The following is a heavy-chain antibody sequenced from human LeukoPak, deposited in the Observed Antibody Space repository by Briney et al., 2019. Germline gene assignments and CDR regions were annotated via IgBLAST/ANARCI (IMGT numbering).Heavy chain of an antibody. CDR3: TTRACHAGGCSSSFYYYYGLHF. Sequence: SVKVSCKASGNSVSNYAVSWVRQAPGQGFEWMGGIIPIFGTADYAQKFQGRVTITADQPTSTTYMALSSLKSEDTATYYCTTRACHAGGCSSSFYYYYGLHFWGQGTTVSVSS. V-gene: IGHV1-69*13. J-gene: IGHJ6*02. CDR1: GNSVSNYA. CDR2: IIPIFGTA. D-gene: IGHD3-16*01.